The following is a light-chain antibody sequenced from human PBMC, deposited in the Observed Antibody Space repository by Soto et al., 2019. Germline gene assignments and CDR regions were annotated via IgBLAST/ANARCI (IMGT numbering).Light chain of an antibody. CDR1: QSISDN. CDR3: QQYNNWPSIT. J-gene: IGKJ5*01. V-gene: IGKV3D-15*01. Sequence: EIVLTQSPATLSLSPGERATLSCRASQSISDNLAWSQQKPGQAPRLIIHGASSRATGVPDRITGSGSGTDFTLSISRLEPEDFAVYFCQQYNNWPSITFGQGTRLEI. CDR2: GAS.